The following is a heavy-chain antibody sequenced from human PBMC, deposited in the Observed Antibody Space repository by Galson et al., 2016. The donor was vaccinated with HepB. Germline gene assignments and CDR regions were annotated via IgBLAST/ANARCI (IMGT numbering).Heavy chain of an antibody. Sequence: SLRLSCAASGFTFSSYAIHWVRQAPGKGLEWVAVISYDGSNKYFADSVKGRFAVSRDNSKTTLYLQMNSLRADEPAVYYCAVDRKGYDVWSGYGDYYYSGMDVWGQGTTVTVSS. D-gene: IGHD3-3*01. J-gene: IGHJ6*02. CDR1: GFTFSSYA. CDR2: ISYDGSNK. CDR3: AVDRKGYDVWSGYGDYYYSGMDV. V-gene: IGHV3-30*09.